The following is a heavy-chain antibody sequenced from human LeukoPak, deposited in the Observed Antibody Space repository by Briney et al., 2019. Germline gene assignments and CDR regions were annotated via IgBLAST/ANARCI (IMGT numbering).Heavy chain of an antibody. Sequence: SQTLSLTCAISGDSVSSNSAAWNWIRQSPSRGLEWLGRTYYRSKWYNDYAVSVKSRITINPDTSKNQFSLKLSSVTAADTAVYYCARLPTPLLWFGESFWGQGTLVTVSS. V-gene: IGHV6-1*01. CDR2: TYYRSKWYN. J-gene: IGHJ4*02. CDR3: ARLPTPLLWFGESF. D-gene: IGHD3-10*01. CDR1: GDSVSSNSAA.